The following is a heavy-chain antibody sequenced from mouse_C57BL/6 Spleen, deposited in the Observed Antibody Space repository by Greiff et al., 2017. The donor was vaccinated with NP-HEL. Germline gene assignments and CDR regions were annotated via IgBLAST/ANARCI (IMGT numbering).Heavy chain of an antibody. CDR3: ARWGGGY. V-gene: IGHV1-26*01. Sequence: EVQLQQSGPELVKPGASVKISCKASGYTFTDYYMNWVKQSHGKSLEWIGDINPNNGGTSYNQKFKGKATLTVDKSSSTAYMELRSLTSEDSAVYYCARWGGGYWGQGTTLTVSS. J-gene: IGHJ2*01. CDR2: INPNNGGT. CDR1: GYTFTDYY.